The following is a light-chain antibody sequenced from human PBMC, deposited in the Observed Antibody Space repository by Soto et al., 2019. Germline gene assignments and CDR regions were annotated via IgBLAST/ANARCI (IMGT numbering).Light chain of an antibody. CDR1: QNVYNN. Sequence: DIVMTHSPATLSVSPGEGATLSCKASQNVYNNLAWYQQRPGQPPRLLIYDASTRATGISARFSGSGYGTEFTLTISSLQSEDFAVYFCQQCRNWPLTFGGGT. CDR2: DAS. J-gene: IGKJ4*01. CDR3: QQCRNWPLT. V-gene: IGKV3-15*01.